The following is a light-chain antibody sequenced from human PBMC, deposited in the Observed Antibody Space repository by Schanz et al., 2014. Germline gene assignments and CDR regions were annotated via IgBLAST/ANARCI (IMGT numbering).Light chain of an antibody. Sequence: EIVLTQSPDTLSLSPGERATLSCRASQRVDSSYLTWYQKKPGQAPRLLIYGASIRATGVPDRFSGRGSGTDFTLTISSLEPEDFAVYYCQQFINLPWTFGQGTRVEIK. CDR3: QQFINLPWT. CDR1: QRVDSSY. J-gene: IGKJ1*01. V-gene: IGKV3-20*01. CDR2: GAS.